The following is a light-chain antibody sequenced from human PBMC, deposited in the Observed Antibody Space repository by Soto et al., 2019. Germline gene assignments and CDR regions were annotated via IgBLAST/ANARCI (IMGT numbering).Light chain of an antibody. CDR1: QSIMKY. J-gene: IGKJ5*01. CDR3: QQSFSSIT. V-gene: IGKV1-39*01. CDR2: DAS. Sequence: DIQMTQSPSSLSASVGDRVTITCRASQSIMKYLHWYQQRPGRAPKLLIYDASSLQSGVPSRFSGSGSGTYFPLTISSLQLEDFGTYYCQQSFSSITFGQGTRLEIK.